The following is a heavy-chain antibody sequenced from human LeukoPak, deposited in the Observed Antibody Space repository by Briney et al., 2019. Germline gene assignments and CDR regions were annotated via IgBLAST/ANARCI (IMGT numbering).Heavy chain of an antibody. J-gene: IGHJ2*01. D-gene: IGHD6-13*01. Sequence: SETLSLTCTVSGGSISSYYWSWIRQPPGKGLEWIGYIYYSGSTNYNPSLKSRVTISGDTSKNQFSLKLTSVTAADTAVYYCARVYYSSSYDYWYFDLWGRGTLVTVSS. V-gene: IGHV4-59*01. CDR3: ARVYYSSSYDYWYFDL. CDR1: GGSISSYY. CDR2: IYYSGST.